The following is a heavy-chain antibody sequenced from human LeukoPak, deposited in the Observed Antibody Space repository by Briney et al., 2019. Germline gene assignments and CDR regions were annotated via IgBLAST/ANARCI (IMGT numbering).Heavy chain of an antibody. J-gene: IGHJ4*02. CDR3: AKDQGQQLVPETFDY. V-gene: IGHV3-11*01. D-gene: IGHD6-13*01. CDR1: GFTFSDYY. CDR2: ISSSGSTI. Sequence: PGGSLRLSCAASGFTFSDYYMSWIRQAPGKGLEWVSYISSSGSTIYYADSVKGRFTISRDNSKNTLYLQMNSLRAEDTAVYYCAKDQGQQLVPETFDYWGQGTLVTVSS.